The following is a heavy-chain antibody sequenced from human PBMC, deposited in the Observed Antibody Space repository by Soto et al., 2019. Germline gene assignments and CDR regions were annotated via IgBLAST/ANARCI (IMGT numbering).Heavy chain of an antibody. CDR3: ASRPGSYYSQFDY. D-gene: IGHD3-10*01. CDR2: IVPIFDTT. J-gene: IGHJ4*02. V-gene: IGHV1-69*13. Sequence: ASVKVSCKASGGTFSSYTISWVRQAPGQGLEWMGGIVPIFDTTNYAQKFQGRVTITADESTSTAYMQLSSLRSEDTAVYYCASRPGSYYSQFDYWGQGTLVTVSS. CDR1: GGTFSSYT.